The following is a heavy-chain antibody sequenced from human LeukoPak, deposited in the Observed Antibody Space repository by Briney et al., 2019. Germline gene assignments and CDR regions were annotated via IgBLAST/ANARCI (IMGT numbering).Heavy chain of an antibody. J-gene: IGHJ4*02. CDR3: ARMHCSGGSCYSVWYYFDY. CDR2: ISSSYI. CDR1: GFTFSSYS. D-gene: IGHD2-15*01. V-gene: IGHV3-21*01. Sequence: GGSLRLSCAASGFTFSSYSMNWVRQAPGKGLEWVSSISSSYIYYADSVKGRFTISRDNAKNSLYLQMNSLRAEDTAVYYCARMHCSGGSCYSVWYYFDYWGQGTLVTVSS.